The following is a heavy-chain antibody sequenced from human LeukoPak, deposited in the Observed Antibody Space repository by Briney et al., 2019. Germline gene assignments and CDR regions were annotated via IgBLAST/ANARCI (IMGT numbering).Heavy chain of an antibody. CDR2: ISGSGGST. CDR3: AKATKYSYGLDVFDY. J-gene: IGHJ4*02. CDR1: GFTFSSYA. V-gene: IGHV3-23*01. D-gene: IGHD5-18*01. Sequence: GGSLRLSCAASGFTFSSYAMSWVRQAPGKGLEWVSAISGSGGSTYYADSVKGRFTISRDNSKNTLYLQVNSLRAEDTAVYYCAKATKYSYGLDVFDYWGQGTLVTVSS.